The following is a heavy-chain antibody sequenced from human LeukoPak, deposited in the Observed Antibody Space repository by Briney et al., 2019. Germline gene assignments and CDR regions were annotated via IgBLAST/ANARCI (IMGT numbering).Heavy chain of an antibody. CDR3: ARADRLNGGHYLIGP. CDR2: INPNSGGT. J-gene: IGHJ5*02. CDR1: GDSFSDYY. D-gene: IGHD2-21*01. V-gene: IGHV1-2*02. Sequence: GASVKVSCKTSGDSFSDYYMHWVRQAPGQGLEWMGWINPNSGGTSSAQTFQGRVTMTRDTSITTVYMEVNWLTSDDTAIYYCARADRLNGGHYLIGPWGQRNLVTVSS.